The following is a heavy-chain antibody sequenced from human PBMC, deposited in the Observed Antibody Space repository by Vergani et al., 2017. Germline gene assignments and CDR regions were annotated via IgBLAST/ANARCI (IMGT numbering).Heavy chain of an antibody. V-gene: IGHV4-34*01. D-gene: IGHD2-2*02. Sequence: QVQLQQWGAGLLKPSETLSLTCAVYGGSFSGYYWSWIRQPPGKGLEWIGYIYHSGSTYYNPSLKSRVTISVDRSKNQFSLKLSSVTAADTAVYYCATIGYRRWGYYFDYWGQGTLVTVTS. CDR3: ATIGYRRWGYYFDY. CDR1: GGSFSGYY. CDR2: IYHSGST. J-gene: IGHJ4*02.